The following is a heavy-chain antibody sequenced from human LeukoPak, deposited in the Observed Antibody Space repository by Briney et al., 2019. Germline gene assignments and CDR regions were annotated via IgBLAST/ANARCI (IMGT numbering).Heavy chain of an antibody. CDR1: GFTFNTDW. D-gene: IGHD3-10*01. J-gene: IGHJ4*02. CDR2: ISGSGDST. Sequence: GGSLRLSCAASGFTFNTDWISWVRQAPGKGLEWVSTISGSGDSTYYADSVADRFIISRDNSKNTLYLQMNSLRAEDTALYFCAKSLDGSGSYYNGDYWGQGTLVTVSS. CDR3: AKSLDGSGSYYNGDY. V-gene: IGHV3-23*01.